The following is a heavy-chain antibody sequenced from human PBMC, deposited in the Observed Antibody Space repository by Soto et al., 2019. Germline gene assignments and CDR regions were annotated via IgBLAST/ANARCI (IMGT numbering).Heavy chain of an antibody. J-gene: IGHJ3*02. V-gene: IGHV1-24*01. D-gene: IGHD3-3*01. CDR3: ATYDFWGGYRPFHDAFDI. CDR1: GYTLTELS. CDR2: FDPEDGET. Sequence: ASVKVSCKVSGYTLTELSMHWVRQAPGKGLEWMGGFDPEDGETIYAQKFQGRVTMTEDTSTDTAYMELSSLRSEDTAVYYCATYDFWGGYRPFHDAFDIWGQGTMVTVSS.